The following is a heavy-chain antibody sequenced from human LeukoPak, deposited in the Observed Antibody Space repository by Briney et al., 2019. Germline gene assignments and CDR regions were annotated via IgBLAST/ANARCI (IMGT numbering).Heavy chain of an antibody. D-gene: IGHD6-19*01. CDR1: GFTFSAYG. Sequence: GGSLRLSCAASGFTFSAYGMSWVRQSPGQGLEWVSGISANGSITFYARSVRGRFTISRDNPQNTVYLQMNSLRAEDSALYYCARGYSSGWYWEYFQHWGQGTLVTVSS. V-gene: IGHV3-23*01. J-gene: IGHJ1*01. CDR3: ARGYSSGWYWEYFQH. CDR2: ISANGSIT.